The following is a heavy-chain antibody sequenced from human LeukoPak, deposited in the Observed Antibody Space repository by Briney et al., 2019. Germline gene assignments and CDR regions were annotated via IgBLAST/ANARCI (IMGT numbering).Heavy chain of an antibody. CDR3: ARVRSYFYYYYMDV. V-gene: IGHV3-48*03. J-gene: IGHJ6*03. Sequence: QPGGSLRLSCEGPGFTFSSYEMNWVRQAPGKGREWVSYIHTGSSPTSYPDSVKGQLTISRDNAKNSLYLQMNNLRAEDTAVYYCARVRSYFYYYYMDVWGKGTMVTVS. D-gene: IGHD3-10*01. CDR1: GFTFSSYE. CDR2: IHTGSSPT.